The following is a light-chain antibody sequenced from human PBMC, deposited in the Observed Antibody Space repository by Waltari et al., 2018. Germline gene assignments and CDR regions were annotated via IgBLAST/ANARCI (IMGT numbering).Light chain of an antibody. CDR2: AAS. CDR1: QSIDNN. V-gene: IGKV3-15*01. CDR3: QQYNRWPPLT. J-gene: IGKJ4*01. Sequence: EIVMTQSPATLSVSPGERITLSCKASQSIDNNLAWYQQKPGQAPRLLIYAASTRATDVPARFRGSGSGTEFTLTISSLQSEDCGVFYWQQYNRWPPLTFGGGTKVEIK.